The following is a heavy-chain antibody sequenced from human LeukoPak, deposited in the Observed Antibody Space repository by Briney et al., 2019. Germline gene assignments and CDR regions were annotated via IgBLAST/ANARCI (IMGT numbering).Heavy chain of an antibody. Sequence: PGGSLRLSCAASGFTFSSYWMHWVRQATGKGLVWVSRINSDGSSTSYADSVKGRFTISRDNAKNTLYLQMNSLRAEDTAVYYRASVQQLVPRYWGQGTLVTVSS. V-gene: IGHV3-74*01. J-gene: IGHJ4*02. CDR2: INSDGSST. CDR3: ASVQQLVPRY. D-gene: IGHD6-13*01. CDR1: GFTFSSYW.